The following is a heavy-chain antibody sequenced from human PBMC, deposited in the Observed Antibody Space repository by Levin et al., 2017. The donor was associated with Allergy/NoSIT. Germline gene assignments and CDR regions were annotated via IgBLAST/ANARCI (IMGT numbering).Heavy chain of an antibody. CDR2: IARVGDDYI. Sequence: QASETLSLTCAASGFDFSDNVMAWVRQAPGKGLEWVAVIARVGDDYIYYADSVKDRFTISRDISKSALYLQVSDLRAEDSAVYYCAKGAGYTNIWEQNPFDYWGQGTLVTVSS. CDR1: GFDFSDNV. V-gene: IGHV3-23*01. D-gene: IGHD1/OR15-1a*01. J-gene: IGHJ4*02. CDR3: AKGAGYTNIWEQNPFDY.